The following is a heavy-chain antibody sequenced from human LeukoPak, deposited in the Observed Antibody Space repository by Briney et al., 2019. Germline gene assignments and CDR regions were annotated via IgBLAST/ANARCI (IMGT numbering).Heavy chain of an antibody. V-gene: IGHV3-23*01. CDR2: IRGSGGST. Sequence: GGSLRLSCAASGFTFSSDAMIWARQAPGKGPGLGSAIRGSGGSTYYADSVTDRFTISRDNSKNTLYLQMNSLRAEDTAVYYCGRDPTGDYIGAFDMWGQGTVVTVSS. D-gene: IGHD4-17*01. J-gene: IGHJ3*02. CDR1: GFTFSSDA. CDR3: GRDPTGDYIGAFDM.